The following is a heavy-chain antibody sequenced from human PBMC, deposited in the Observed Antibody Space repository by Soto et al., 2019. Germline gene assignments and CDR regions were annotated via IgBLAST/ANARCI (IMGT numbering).Heavy chain of an antibody. CDR2: IYYSGST. V-gene: IGHV4-61*01. CDR1: GGSVSSGSYY. CDR3: ARSEGMRWWFDP. Sequence: ASETLSLTCTVSGGSVSSGSYYWSWIRQPPGKGLEWIGYIYYSGSTNYNPSLKSRVTISVDTSKNQFSLKLSSVTAADTAVYYCARSEGMRWWFDPWGQGTLVTVSS. J-gene: IGHJ5*02.